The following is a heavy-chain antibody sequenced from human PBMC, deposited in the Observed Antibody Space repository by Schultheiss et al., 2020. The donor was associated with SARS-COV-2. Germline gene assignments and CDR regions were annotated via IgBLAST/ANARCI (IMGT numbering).Heavy chain of an antibody. D-gene: IGHD5-18*01. CDR3: ARAGYTAVPRYWNFDL. V-gene: IGHV4-61*01. CDR1: GGSVSSGSYY. CDR2: IYHSGSF. J-gene: IGHJ2*01. Sequence: SETLSLTCTVSGGSVSSGSYYWSWIRQPPGKGLEWIGYIYHSGSFYYNPSLKSRITISVDMSENQFSLKLTSVTAADTAVYFCARAGYTAVPRYWNFDLWGRGTLVTVSS.